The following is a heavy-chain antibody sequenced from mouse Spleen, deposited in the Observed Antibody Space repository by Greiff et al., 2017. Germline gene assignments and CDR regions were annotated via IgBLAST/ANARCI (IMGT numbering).Heavy chain of an antibody. CDR3: TRNEELLFVDY. CDR2: IDPETGGT. Sequence: QVQLQQSGAELVRPGASVTLSCKASGYTFTDYEMHWVKQTPVHGLEWIGAIDPETGGTAYNQKFKGKAILTADKSSSTAYMELRSLTSEDSAVYYCTRNEELLFVDYWGQGTSVTVSS. CDR1: GYTFTDYE. J-gene: IGHJ4*01. V-gene: IGHV1-15*01. D-gene: IGHD2-12*01.